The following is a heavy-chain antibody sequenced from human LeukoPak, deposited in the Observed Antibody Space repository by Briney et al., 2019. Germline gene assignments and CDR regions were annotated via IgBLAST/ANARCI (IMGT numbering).Heavy chain of an antibody. D-gene: IGHD6-19*01. J-gene: IGHJ1*01. CDR2: IRYDGSNK. V-gene: IGHV3-30*02. Sequence: GGSLRLSCAASGFTFSNYGMHWVRQAPGKGLEWVAFIRYDGSNKYFADSLKGRFTISRDNSKNTLYLQMNSLRPEDTAVYYCARGGKIAVVGTRSPQYFHHWGQGTLVTVSS. CDR3: ARGGKIAVVGTRSPQYFHH. CDR1: GFTFSNYG.